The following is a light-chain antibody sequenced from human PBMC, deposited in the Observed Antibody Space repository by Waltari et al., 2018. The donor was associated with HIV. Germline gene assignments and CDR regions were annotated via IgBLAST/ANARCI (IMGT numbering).Light chain of an antibody. CDR3: SSYTSRVTYV. CDR1: STDVGGSNY. V-gene: IGLV2-14*03. J-gene: IGLJ1*01. CDR2: DVS. Sequence: QSALTQPASVSGSPGQSITISCTGTSTDVGGSNYVSWHQQHPGEAPKLIIHDVSDRPSGISNRFSGSKSGNTASLTISGLQTEDEADYYCSSYTSRVTYVFGTGTRVTVL.